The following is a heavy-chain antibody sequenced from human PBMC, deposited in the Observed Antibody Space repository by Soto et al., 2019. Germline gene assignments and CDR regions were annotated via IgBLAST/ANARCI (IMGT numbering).Heavy chain of an antibody. D-gene: IGHD2-15*01. CDR1: GFTLDDYA. CDR3: AKASMLTATFFDY. CDR2: ISWNSGSM. J-gene: IGHJ4*02. V-gene: IGHV3-9*01. Sequence: GGSLRLSCAASGFTLDDYAMHWVRQAPGKGLEWVSGISWNSGSMGYADSVKGRFTISRDNAKNSLYLQMNSLRAEDTALYYCAKASMLTATFFDYWGQGTLDTAPQ.